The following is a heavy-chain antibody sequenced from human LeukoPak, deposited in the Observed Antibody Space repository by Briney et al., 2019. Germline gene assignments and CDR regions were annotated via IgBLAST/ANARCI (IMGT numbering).Heavy chain of an antibody. CDR1: GGSVSSYY. J-gene: IGHJ2*01. CDR3: ARDRNWNWHFDL. Sequence: SETLSLTCTVSGGSVSSYYWSWIRQPPGKGLEWIGYIYYSGSTNYNPSLKSRVTISVDTSKNQFSLKLSSVTAADTAVYYCARDRNWNWHFDLWGRGTLVTVSS. D-gene: IGHD1-1*01. CDR2: IYYSGST. V-gene: IGHV4-59*02.